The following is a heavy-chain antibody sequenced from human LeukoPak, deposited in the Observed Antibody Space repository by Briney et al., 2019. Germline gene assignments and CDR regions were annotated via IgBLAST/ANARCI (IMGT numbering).Heavy chain of an antibody. J-gene: IGHJ6*03. CDR2: ISSSSSYI. Sequence: GGSLRLSCAASGFTFSSYSMNWVRQAPGKGLEWVSSISSSSSYIYYADSVKGRFTISRDNAKNSLYLQMNSLRAEDTAVYYCARVTETDSSSWYGYYYYYMDVWGKGTTVTVSS. D-gene: IGHD6-13*01. V-gene: IGHV3-21*01. CDR3: ARVTETDSSSWYGYYYYYMDV. CDR1: GFTFSSYS.